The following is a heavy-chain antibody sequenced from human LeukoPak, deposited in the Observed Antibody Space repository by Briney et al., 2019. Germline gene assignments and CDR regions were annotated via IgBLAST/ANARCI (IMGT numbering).Heavy chain of an antibody. V-gene: IGHV3-23*01. CDR3: AKGTEYSSSSVYFDY. J-gene: IGHJ4*02. D-gene: IGHD6-6*01. CDR1: GFTSSSYA. Sequence: GGSLRLSCAASGFTSSSYAMSWVRQAPGKGLEWVSAMSGSGGSTYYADSVKGRFTISRDNSKNTLYLQMNSLRAEDTAVYYCAKGTEYSSSSVYFDYWGQGTLVTVSS. CDR2: MSGSGGST.